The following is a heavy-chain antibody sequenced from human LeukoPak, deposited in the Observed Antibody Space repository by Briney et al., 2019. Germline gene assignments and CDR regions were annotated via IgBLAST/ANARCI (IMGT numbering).Heavy chain of an antibody. Sequence: ASVKVSCKGSGYTFTGYYMHWVRQAPGQGLEWMGWINPNSGGTNNAQKFQGRVPMTRHTSISTAYMELSSLRSDDTAVYYCARGSSSAVDDFDSWGQGTLVTVSS. J-gene: IGHJ4*02. CDR1: GYTFTGYY. CDR3: ARGSSSAVDDFDS. CDR2: INPNSGGT. D-gene: IGHD6-13*01. V-gene: IGHV1-2*02.